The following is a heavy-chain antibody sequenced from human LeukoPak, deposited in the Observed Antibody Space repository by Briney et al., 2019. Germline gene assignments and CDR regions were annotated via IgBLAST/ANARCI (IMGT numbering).Heavy chain of an antibody. Sequence: SETLSLTCTVSGGSISSYYWSWIRQPPGPGLGRVGYIYYSGSTNYNPSLKSRGTISVDTSKNQFSLKLSSVTAADTAVYYCARDLNFWSGYYSSHWFDPWGQGTLVTVSS. J-gene: IGHJ5*02. V-gene: IGHV4-59*01. CDR2: IYYSGST. D-gene: IGHD3-3*01. CDR1: GGSISSYY. CDR3: ARDLNFWSGYYSSHWFDP.